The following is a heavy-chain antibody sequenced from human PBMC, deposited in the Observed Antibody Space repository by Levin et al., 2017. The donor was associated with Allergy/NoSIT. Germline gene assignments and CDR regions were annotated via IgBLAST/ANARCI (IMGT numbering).Heavy chain of an antibody. V-gene: IGHV3-23*01. CDR2: ISGAGDTT. CDR1: GFTFSSYS. J-gene: IGHJ4*02. CDR3: AKEGVRYCIEGLCG. D-gene: IGHD2-15*01. Sequence: GESLKISCAASGFTFSSYSMSWVRQAPGKGLEWVSAISGAGDTTYYADSVKGRFSTSRDNSKNTLYLQMSSLRAEDTAMYYCAKEGVRYCIEGLCGWGQGTLVTVSS.